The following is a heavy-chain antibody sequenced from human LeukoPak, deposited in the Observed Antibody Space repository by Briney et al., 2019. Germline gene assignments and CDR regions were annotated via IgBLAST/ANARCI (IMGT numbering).Heavy chain of an antibody. D-gene: IGHD2-15*01. CDR2: ISSSSSYT. Sequence: GGSLRLSCAASGFTFSDYYVSWIRQAPGKGLEGVSYISSSSSYTNYADSVKGRFTISRDNANNSLYLQMNSLRAEDTAVHYCARYCSGGSCYTGDYYFDYWGQGTLVTVSS. CDR3: ARYCSGGSCYTGDYYFDY. CDR1: GFTFSDYY. J-gene: IGHJ4*02. V-gene: IGHV3-11*06.